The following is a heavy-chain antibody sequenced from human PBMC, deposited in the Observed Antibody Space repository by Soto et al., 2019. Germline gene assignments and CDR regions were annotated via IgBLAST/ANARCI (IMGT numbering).Heavy chain of an antibody. CDR2: INPADSDI. J-gene: IGHJ4*02. CDR3: ARHQRDDASRKIDC. D-gene: IGHD3-16*01. CDR1: GYNFTSNW. V-gene: IGHV5-51*01. Sequence: GESLKISCQGSGYNFTSNWIGWVRQMPGKGLEWMGIINPADSDIKYSPSFQGQVTISADKSIGTAYLQWSSLKASDTAMYYCARHQRDDASRKIDCWGQGTLFTVSS.